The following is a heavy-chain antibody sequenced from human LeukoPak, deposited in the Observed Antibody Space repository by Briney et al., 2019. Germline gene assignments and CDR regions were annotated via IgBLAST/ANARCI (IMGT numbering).Heavy chain of an antibody. CDR2: ISAYNGNT. Sequence: ASVKVSCKASVYTFTSYGISWVRQAPGQGLEWMGWISAYNGNTNYAQKLQGRVTMTTDTSTSTAYMELRSLRSDDTAVYYCARDYDFWSGYSFDYWGQGTLVTVSS. D-gene: IGHD3-3*01. CDR3: ARDYDFWSGYSFDY. J-gene: IGHJ4*02. V-gene: IGHV1-18*01. CDR1: VYTFTSYG.